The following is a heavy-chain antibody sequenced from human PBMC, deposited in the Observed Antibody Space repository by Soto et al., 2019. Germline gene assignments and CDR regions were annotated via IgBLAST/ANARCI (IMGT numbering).Heavy chain of an antibody. D-gene: IGHD2-15*01. J-gene: IGHJ4*02. CDR3: ASIGYCSGGSCYSLDY. CDR1: GGSISSYY. CDR2: IYYSGST. Sequence: SETLSLTCTVSGGSISSYYCSWIRQPPGKGLEWIGYIYYSGSTNYNPSLKSRVTISVDTSKNQFSLKLSSVTAADTAVYYCASIGYCSGGSCYSLDYWGQGTLVTVSS. V-gene: IGHV4-59*08.